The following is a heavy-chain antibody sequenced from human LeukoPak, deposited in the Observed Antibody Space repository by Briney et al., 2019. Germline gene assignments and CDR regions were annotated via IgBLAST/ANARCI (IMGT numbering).Heavy chain of an antibody. Sequence: PGGSLRLSCAASGFTFSSYEMNWVRQAPGKGLEWVANIKPGGGERYYVDSVKGRFTISRDNAKNSVDLQMNSLRVEDTAVYYCMRGGGDYWGQGTLVTVSS. J-gene: IGHJ4*02. V-gene: IGHV3-7*01. D-gene: IGHD3-16*01. CDR2: IKPGGGER. CDR1: GFTFSSYE. CDR3: MRGGGDY.